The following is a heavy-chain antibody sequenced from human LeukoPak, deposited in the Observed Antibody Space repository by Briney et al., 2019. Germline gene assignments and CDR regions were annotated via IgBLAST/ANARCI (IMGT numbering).Heavy chain of an antibody. J-gene: IGHJ5*02. V-gene: IGHV4-4*07. D-gene: IGHD5-12*01. CDR3: ARESGWLRWSWFDP. CDR1: GGSISSYY. CDR2: IYTSGST. Sequence: PSETLSLTCTVSGGSISSYYWSWIRQPAGKGLEWIGRIYTSGSTNYNPSLKSRVTMSADTSKNQFSLKLSSVTAADTAVYYCARESGWLRWSWFDPWGQGTLVTVSS.